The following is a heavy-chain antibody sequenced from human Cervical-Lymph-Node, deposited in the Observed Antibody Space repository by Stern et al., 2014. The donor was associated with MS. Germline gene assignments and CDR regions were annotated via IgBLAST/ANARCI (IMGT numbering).Heavy chain of an antibody. Sequence: QVQLVQSGAEVPKPGSSVTVSCKASGGTFNHYAIAWVRQAPGQGPEWMGGIIPILGTVTYAKRFEGRVTIELTSLRSEDTAVHYCARDRSLGVTPFFDYWGQGTLVTVSS. CDR2: IIPILGTV. J-gene: IGHJ4*02. CDR1: GGTFNHYA. V-gene: IGHV1-69*01. CDR3: ARDRSLGVTPFFDY.